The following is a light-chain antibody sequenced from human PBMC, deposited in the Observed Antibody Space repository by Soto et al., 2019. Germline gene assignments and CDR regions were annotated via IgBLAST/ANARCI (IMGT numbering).Light chain of an antibody. J-gene: IGKJ2*01. CDR2: GAS. Sequence: EFVLTQSPGTLSLSPGGRAILSCRASQSVTSTYIAWYQQKPGQAPRLLIYGASSRATGIPDRFSGSGSGTDFTLTISRLEAEDFAVYYCQYYGSSPPTTFGQGTKLEIK. CDR3: QYYGSSPPTT. CDR1: QSVTSTY. V-gene: IGKV3-20*01.